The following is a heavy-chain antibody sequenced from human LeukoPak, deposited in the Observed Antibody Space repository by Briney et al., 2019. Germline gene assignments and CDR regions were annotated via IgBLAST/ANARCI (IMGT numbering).Heavy chain of an antibody. V-gene: IGHV4-4*09. CDR1: GGSISSYY. D-gene: IGHD2-2*01. Sequence: PSETLSLTCTVSGGSISSYYWSWIRQPPGKGLEWIGYIHTSGSTNYNPSLKSRVTISVDTSKNQFSLKLSSVTAADTAVYYCARRAGYCSSTSCYYWFDPWGQGTLVTVSS. CDR3: ARRAGYCSSTSCYYWFDP. CDR2: IHTSGST. J-gene: IGHJ5*02.